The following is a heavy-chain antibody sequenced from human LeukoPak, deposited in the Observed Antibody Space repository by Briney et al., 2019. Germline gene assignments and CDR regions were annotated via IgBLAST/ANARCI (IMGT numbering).Heavy chain of an antibody. D-gene: IGHD3-22*01. Sequence: ASVKVSCKASGYTFTSYGISWVRQAPGQGLEWMGWISAYNGNTNYAQKLQGRVTMTTDTSTSTAYMELRSLRSDDTAVYHCARDVTMIVVATLNFDYWGQGTLVTVSS. CDR2: ISAYNGNT. CDR1: GYTFTSYG. J-gene: IGHJ4*02. CDR3: ARDVTMIVVATLNFDY. V-gene: IGHV1-18*01.